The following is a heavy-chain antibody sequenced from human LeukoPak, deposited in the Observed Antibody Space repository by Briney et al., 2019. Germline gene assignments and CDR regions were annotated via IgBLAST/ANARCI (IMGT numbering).Heavy chain of an antibody. CDR1: GFTFSSYS. V-gene: IGHV3-21*01. Sequence: GGSLRLSCAASGFTFSSYSVNWVRQAPGRGLEWVSSISSSSSFIYYADPVKGRFTISRDNAKNSLCLQMNALRAEDTAVYFCARGGYDYVWGTYLYYYYGMDVWGQGTTVTVSS. J-gene: IGHJ6*02. CDR2: ISSSSSFI. D-gene: IGHD3-16*02. CDR3: ARGGYDYVWGTYLYYYYGMDV.